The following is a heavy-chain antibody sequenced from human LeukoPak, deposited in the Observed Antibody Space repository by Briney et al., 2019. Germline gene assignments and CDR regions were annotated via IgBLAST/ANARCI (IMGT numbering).Heavy chain of an antibody. V-gene: IGHV3-21*01. CDR3: AREGGYDFRQVT. CDR2: ITTSTTVPHI. Sequence: GGSLRLSCAASGFTFSTYSMNWVRQAPGRGLEWVSSITTSTTVPHIFYADSVTGRFTISRDNAKNSLYLQMNSLRAEDTAVYYCAREGGYDFRQVTWGQGTLVTVSS. CDR1: GFTFSTYS. D-gene: IGHD5-12*01. J-gene: IGHJ4*02.